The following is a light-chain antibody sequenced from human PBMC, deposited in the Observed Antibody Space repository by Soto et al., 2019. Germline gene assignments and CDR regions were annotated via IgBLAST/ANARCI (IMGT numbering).Light chain of an antibody. V-gene: IGKV3D-11*01. J-gene: IGKJ1*01. Sequence: SPPTVAVCRGRSTNLNCRASQGIGDTLAWYQQKPGQAPRLLIYGASSRHTGIPVNFSGSGSGPALSLSIISLHPEDFSVYICQQRRHRRITFGRG. CDR1: QGIGDT. CDR3: QQRRHRRIT. CDR2: GAS.